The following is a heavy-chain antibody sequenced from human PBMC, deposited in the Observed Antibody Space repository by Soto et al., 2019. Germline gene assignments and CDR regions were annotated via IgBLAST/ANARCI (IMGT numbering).Heavy chain of an antibody. D-gene: IGHD6-13*01. CDR2: ISYDGSNK. CDR1: GFTFSSYG. CDR3: AKDLAAAGTLSRFDP. J-gene: IGHJ5*02. Sequence: QVQLVESGGGVVQPGRSLRLSCAASGFTFSSYGMHWVRQAPGKGLEWVAVISYDGSNKYYADSVKGRFTISRDNSKNTLYQQMNSLRAEDTAVYYCAKDLAAAGTLSRFDPWGQGTLVTVSS. V-gene: IGHV3-30*18.